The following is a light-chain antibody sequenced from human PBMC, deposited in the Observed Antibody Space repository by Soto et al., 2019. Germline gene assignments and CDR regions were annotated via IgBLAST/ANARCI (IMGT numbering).Light chain of an antibody. V-gene: IGLV1-40*01. J-gene: IGLJ2*01. CDR2: GNS. CDR3: QSYDSSLSGSV. Sequence: VVTQPPSVSGAPGQRVTISCTGSSSNIGAGYDVHWYQQLPGTAPKLLIYGNSNRPSGVPDRFSGSKSGTSASLAITGLQAEDEADYYCQSYDSSLSGSVFGGGTQLTVL. CDR1: SSNIGAGYD.